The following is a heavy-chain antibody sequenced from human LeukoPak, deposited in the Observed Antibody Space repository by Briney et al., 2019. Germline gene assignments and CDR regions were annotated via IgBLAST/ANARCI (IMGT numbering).Heavy chain of an antibody. D-gene: IGHD1-26*01. CDR1: GFTFSRYS. CDR3: ARDPYSGSYGADYYYYMDV. Sequence: PGGSLRLSCAASGFTFSRYSMSWVRQAPGKGLEWVSSISSTSSYIYYADSVKGRFTISRDNAKNSLYLQMNSLRAEDTAVYYCARDPYSGSYGADYYYYMDVWGKGTTVTISS. J-gene: IGHJ6*03. V-gene: IGHV3-21*01. CDR2: ISSTSSYI.